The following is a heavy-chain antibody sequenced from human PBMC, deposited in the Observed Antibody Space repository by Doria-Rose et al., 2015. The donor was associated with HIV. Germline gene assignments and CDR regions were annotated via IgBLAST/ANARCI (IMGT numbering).Heavy chain of an antibody. D-gene: IGHD2-2*01. J-gene: IGHJ4*02. CDR1: YY. Sequence: YYWTWIRQPPGKGLEWIGCFYYSGSTNYNPSLKSRVTISMDTSKNQFSLMLSSVTAADTAIYYCARIPPFSTSYYFDYWGQGTLVTVSS. V-gene: IGHV4-59*01. CDR2: FYYSGST. CDR3: ARIPPFSTSYYFDY.